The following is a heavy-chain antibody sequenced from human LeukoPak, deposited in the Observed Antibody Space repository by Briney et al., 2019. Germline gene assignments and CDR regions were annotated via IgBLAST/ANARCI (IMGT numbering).Heavy chain of an antibody. CDR3: ARERRFGESLPPSGMDV. D-gene: IGHD3-10*01. V-gene: IGHV3-30-3*01. J-gene: IGHJ6*02. Sequence: PGGSLRLSCAASGFTFSSYWMSWVRQAPGKGLEWVAVISYDGSNKYYADSVKGRFTISRDNSKNTLYLQMNSLRAEDTAVYYCARERRFGESLPPSGMDVWGQGTTVTVSS. CDR1: GFTFSSYW. CDR2: ISYDGSNK.